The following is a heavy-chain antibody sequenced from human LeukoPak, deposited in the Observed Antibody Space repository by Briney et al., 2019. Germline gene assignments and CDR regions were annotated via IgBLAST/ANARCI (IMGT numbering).Heavy chain of an antibody. CDR3: ARADRLDGGPYLIGP. CDR2: ISGYQGSI. V-gene: IGHV1-18*01. J-gene: IGHJ5*02. D-gene: IGHD2-21*01. Sequence: AAVKVSCKASGYTFTKYGITWVRQAPGQGLEWMGWISGYQGSIKYAQNFQGRVTMTIDTSTSTAYMDLRSLRSDDTAIYFCARADRLDGGPYLIGPWGQGTLVTVSS. CDR1: GYTFTKYG.